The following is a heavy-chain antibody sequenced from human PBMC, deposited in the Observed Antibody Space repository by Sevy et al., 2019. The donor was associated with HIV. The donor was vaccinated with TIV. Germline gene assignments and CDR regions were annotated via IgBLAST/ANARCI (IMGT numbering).Heavy chain of an antibody. CDR2: INHSGST. D-gene: IGHD3-22*01. CDR1: GGSFSGYY. Sequence: SETLSLTCAVYGGSFSGYYWSWIRQPPGKGLEWIGEINHSGSTNYNPSLKSRVTISVDTSKNQFSLKLSSVTAADTALYYCARVPADSSGWFDYWGQGTLVTVSS. CDR3: ARVPADSSGWFDY. J-gene: IGHJ4*02. V-gene: IGHV4-34*01.